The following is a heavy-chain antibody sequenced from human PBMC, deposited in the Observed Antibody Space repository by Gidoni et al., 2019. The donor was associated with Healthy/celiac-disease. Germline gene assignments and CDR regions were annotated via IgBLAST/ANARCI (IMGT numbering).Heavy chain of an antibody. CDR2: IKSKTDGGTT. CDR3: TTVQDGDYVVGYFDY. V-gene: IGHV3-15*01. J-gene: IGHJ4*02. CDR1: GFTFSNAW. Sequence: EVQLVESGGGLVTPGGSLRLSCAASGFTFSNAWMSWVRQAPGKGLEWVRRIKSKTDGGTTDYAAPVKGRFTISRDDSKNTLYLQMNSLKTEDTAVYYCTTVQDGDYVVGYFDYWGQGTLVTVSS. D-gene: IGHD4-17*01.